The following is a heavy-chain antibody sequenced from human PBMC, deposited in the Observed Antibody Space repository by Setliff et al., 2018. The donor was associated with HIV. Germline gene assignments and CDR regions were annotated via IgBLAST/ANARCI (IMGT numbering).Heavy chain of an antibody. CDR3: AKDGEVTDYYYGMDV. CDR2: IRYDGSNK. V-gene: IGHV3-30*02. J-gene: IGHJ6*02. Sequence: GGSLRLSCAASGFTFSSYGMHWVRQAPGKGLEWVAFIRYDGSNKYYADSVKGRFTISRDKSKNTLYPQMKSLRAEDTAVYYCAKDGEVTDYYYGMDVWGQGTTVTVSS. CDR1: GFTFSSYG. D-gene: IGHD3-10*01.